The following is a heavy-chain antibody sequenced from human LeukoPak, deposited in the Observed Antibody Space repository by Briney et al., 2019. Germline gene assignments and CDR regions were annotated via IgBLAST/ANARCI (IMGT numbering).Heavy chain of an antibody. CDR1: GFTFSSYA. J-gene: IGHJ4*02. CDR2: ISGSGGST. D-gene: IGHD3-22*01. V-gene: IGHV3-23*01. Sequence: GGSLRLSCAASGFTFSSYAMSWVRQAPGKGLEWVSAISGSGGSTYYADSVKGRFTISRDNSKNTLYLQMSSLRAEDTAVYYGAKDNYDSSGYYFGNLDYWGQGTLVTVSS. CDR3: AKDNYDSSGYYFGNLDY.